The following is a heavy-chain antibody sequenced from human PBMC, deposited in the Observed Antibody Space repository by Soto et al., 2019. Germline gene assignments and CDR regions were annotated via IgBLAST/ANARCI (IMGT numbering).Heavy chain of an antibody. CDR3: ARAVYCRSASCSNWFDT. CDR2: IYYSGGST. J-gene: IGHJ5*02. CDR1: GGSISSDDYY. Sequence: SDTLSLTCAVSGGSISSDDYYWSWIRQPPGTGLEWIGYIYYSGGSTYYSPSLRSRAAISMDTSKNQFSLILSAVTAADTAIYYCARAVYCRSASCSNWFDTWGRGTLVTVSS. V-gene: IGHV4-30-4*02. D-gene: IGHD2-2*01.